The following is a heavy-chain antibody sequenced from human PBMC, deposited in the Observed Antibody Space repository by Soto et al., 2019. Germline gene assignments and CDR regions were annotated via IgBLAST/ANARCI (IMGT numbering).Heavy chain of an antibody. Sequence: PSETLSLTCFVSGGSVSSGSYYWSWIRQPPGKGLEWIGYVYYSGSTNYNPSLKSRVTISVDTSKNQFSLKLSSVTGEDTAVYYCASERGDSYWTGPSVKGTRCTASS. CDR2: VYYSGST. CDR1: GGSVSSGSYY. V-gene: IGHV4-61*01. J-gene: IGHJ5*02. CDR3: ASERGDSYWTGP. D-gene: IGHD3-10*01.